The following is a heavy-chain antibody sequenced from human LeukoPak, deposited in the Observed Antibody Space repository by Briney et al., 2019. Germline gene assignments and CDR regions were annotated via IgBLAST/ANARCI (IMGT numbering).Heavy chain of an antibody. D-gene: IGHD1-26*01. Sequence: PGGSLRLSCAASGFTFSSYWMSWVRQAPGKGLEWVANIKEDGGEIHFVDSMKGRFTISRDNAKNSLYLQMNSLRGDDTAVYYCARSGYSHSWVYWGQGTLVIVSS. CDR3: ARSGYSHSWVY. CDR1: GFTFSSYW. V-gene: IGHV3-7*03. J-gene: IGHJ4*02. CDR2: IKEDGGEI.